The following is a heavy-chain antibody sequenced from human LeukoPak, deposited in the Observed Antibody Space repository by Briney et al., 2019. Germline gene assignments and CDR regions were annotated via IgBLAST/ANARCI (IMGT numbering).Heavy chain of an antibody. J-gene: IGHJ4*02. Sequence: GGSLRLSCAASGFTFSSYAMSWVRQAPGKGLEWVSYISSGSSPIYYADSVKGRFTISRDNAKNTLYLQMNSLRDEDTAVYYCARLPDVDIAATPYYFDCWGQGTLVTVSS. CDR2: ISSGSSPI. D-gene: IGHD5-12*01. CDR1: GFTFSSYA. CDR3: ARLPDVDIAATPYYFDC. V-gene: IGHV3-48*02.